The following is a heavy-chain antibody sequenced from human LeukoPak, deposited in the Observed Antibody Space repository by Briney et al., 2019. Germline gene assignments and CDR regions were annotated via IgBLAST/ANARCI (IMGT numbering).Heavy chain of an antibody. V-gene: IGHV3-66*01. CDR1: GFTVSSNY. Sequence: GGSLRLSCAASGFTVSSNYMSWVRQAPGKGLEWVSVIYTIGSTYYADSVKGRFTISRDNAKNTLYLQMNSLRAEDTAVYYCARETPKIGSYYVDNWGQGTLVTVSS. CDR2: IYTIGST. J-gene: IGHJ4*02. D-gene: IGHD3-10*01. CDR3: ARETPKIGSYYVDN.